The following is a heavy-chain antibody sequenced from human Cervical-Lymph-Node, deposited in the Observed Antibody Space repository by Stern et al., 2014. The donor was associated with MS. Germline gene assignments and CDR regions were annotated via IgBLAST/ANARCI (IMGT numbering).Heavy chain of an antibody. CDR3: ARAAYSTSSYNY. CDR1: GGTFNTNV. Sequence: VQLVESGAEVKKPGSSVKVSCKASGGTFNTNVISWVRQAPGQGLEWMGGIIPIFGTALYAQKVQGRVTITANESTRAGYMELSSLRSEDTAVYYCARAAYSTSSYNYWGQGTLVIVSS. D-gene: IGHD6-6*01. V-gene: IGHV1-69*01. CDR2: IIPIFGTA. J-gene: IGHJ4*02.